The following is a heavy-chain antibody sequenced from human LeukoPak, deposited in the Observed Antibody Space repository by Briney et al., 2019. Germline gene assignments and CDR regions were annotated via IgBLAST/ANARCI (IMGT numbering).Heavy chain of an antibody. CDR2: ITSSSTYI. D-gene: IGHD1-26*01. CDR1: GFSFSSHS. Sequence: GGSLRLSCAASGFSFSSHSMNWVCQAPGEGLEWVSIITSSSTYIDYADSVRGRFTISRDDAKNSLFLQMNSLRAEDTALYYCARGSGSSAWLIDYWGQGALVTVSS. J-gene: IGHJ4*02. V-gene: IGHV3-21*01. CDR3: ARGSGSSAWLIDY.